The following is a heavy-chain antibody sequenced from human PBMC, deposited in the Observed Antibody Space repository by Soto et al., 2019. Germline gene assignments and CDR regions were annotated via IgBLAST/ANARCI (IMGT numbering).Heavy chain of an antibody. V-gene: IGHV3-9*01. CDR3: AKDLGAARPECYYYGMDA. Sequence: GGSLRLSCAASGFTFDDYAMHWVRQVPGKGLEWVSGISWKSGNIGYADSVKGRFTISRNNSKNTLYLQMNSLRAEDTAVYYCAKDLGAARPECYYYGMDAWGQGTTVTVSS. J-gene: IGHJ6*02. D-gene: IGHD6-6*01. CDR1: GFTFDDYA. CDR2: ISWKSGNI.